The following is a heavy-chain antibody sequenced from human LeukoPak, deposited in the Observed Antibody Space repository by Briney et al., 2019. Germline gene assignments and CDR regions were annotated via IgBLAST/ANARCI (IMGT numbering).Heavy chain of an antibody. V-gene: IGHV4-38-2*01. CDR2: IYHSGST. J-gene: IGHJ4*02. D-gene: IGHD6-13*01. CDR1: GYSISSGYY. CDR3: ARQRGSSSWFYYFDY. Sequence: SETLSLTCAVSGYSISSGYYWGWIRQPPGKGLEWIGSIYHSGSTYYNPSLKSRVTISVDTSKNQFSLKLSSVTDADTAVYYCARQRGSSSWFYYFDYWGQGTLVTVSS.